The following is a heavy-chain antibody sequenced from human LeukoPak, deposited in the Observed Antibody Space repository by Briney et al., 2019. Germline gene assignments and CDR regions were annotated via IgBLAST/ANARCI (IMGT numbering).Heavy chain of an antibody. D-gene: IGHD4-23*01. J-gene: IGHJ4*02. CDR3: ARDLRWLVVGNFDY. Sequence: ASVKVSCKASGYTFTGYYMHCVRQAPGQGLEWMGWINPNSGGTNYAQKFQGRVTMTRDTSISTAYMELSRLRSDDTAVYYCARDLRWLVVGNFDYWGQGTLVTVSS. V-gene: IGHV1-2*02. CDR1: GYTFTGYY. CDR2: INPNSGGT.